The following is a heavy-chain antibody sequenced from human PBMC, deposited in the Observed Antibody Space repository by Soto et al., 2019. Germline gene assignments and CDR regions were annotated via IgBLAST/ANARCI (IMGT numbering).Heavy chain of an antibody. CDR2: IIPIFGTA. D-gene: IGHD6-13*01. CDR3: ASIKQRNSSSWYYYYGMDV. CDR1: GGTFSSYA. V-gene: IGHV1-69*06. J-gene: IGHJ6*02. Sequence: QVQLVQSGAEVKKPGSSVKVSCKASGGTFSSYAISWVRQAPGQGLEWMGGIIPIFGTANYAQKFQGRVTITADKSTSTAYMELSSLRSEDTAVYYCASIKQRNSSSWYYYYGMDVWGQGTTVTVSS.